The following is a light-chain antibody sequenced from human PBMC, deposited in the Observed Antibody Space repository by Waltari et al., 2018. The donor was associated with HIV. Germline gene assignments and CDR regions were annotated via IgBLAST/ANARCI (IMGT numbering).Light chain of an antibody. V-gene: IGKV3-11*01. CDR2: DAS. J-gene: IGKJ4*01. Sequence: EIVLTQSPATLSLSPGERATLSCRASQRVSSYLAWYQQKPGQAPRLLIYDASNRATCIPARFSGSGSGTDFTLTISSLEPEDFAVYYCQQRSNWPPSLTFGGGTKVEIK. CDR1: QRVSSY. CDR3: QQRSNWPPSLT.